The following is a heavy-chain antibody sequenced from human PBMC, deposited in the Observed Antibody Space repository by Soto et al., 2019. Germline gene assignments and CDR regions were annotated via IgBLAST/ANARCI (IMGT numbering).Heavy chain of an antibody. D-gene: IGHD3-3*01. CDR1: GGSISSYY. J-gene: IGHJ6*02. CDR2: IYYSGST. V-gene: IGHV4-59*01. Sequence: SETLSLTCTVSGGSISSYYWSWIRQPPGKGLEWIGYIYYSGSTNYNPSLKSRVTISADTSKNQFSLKLSSVTAADTAVYYCARVYYDFWSGYQRYYYYYYGMDVWGQGTTVTVSS. CDR3: ARVYYDFWSGYQRYYYYYYGMDV.